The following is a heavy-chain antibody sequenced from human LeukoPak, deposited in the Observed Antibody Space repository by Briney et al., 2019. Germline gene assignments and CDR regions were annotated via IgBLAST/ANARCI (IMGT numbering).Heavy chain of an antibody. CDR2: IYYSGST. D-gene: IGHD3-10*01. Sequence: SETLSLTCAVSGGSISSGGYSWSWIRQPPGKGLEWIGYIYYSGSTYYNPSLKSRVTISVDTSKNQFSLKLSSVTAADTAVYYCARDRADITIPGYYYMDVWGKGTTVTISS. V-gene: IGHV4-30-4*07. J-gene: IGHJ6*03. CDR1: GGSISSGGYS. CDR3: ARDRADITIPGYYYMDV.